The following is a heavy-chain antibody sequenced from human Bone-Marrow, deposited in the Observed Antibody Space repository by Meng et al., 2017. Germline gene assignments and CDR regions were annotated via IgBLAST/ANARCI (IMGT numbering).Heavy chain of an antibody. Sequence: GQRQEPGPGLVKTSQPLSLTCTVSGASISSGGNYWNWIRQHPGKGLEWIGYIYYSGSTYYNPSLKSRVTISVDTSKNQFSLKVNSVTAADTAVYYCARRATVTASPFDYWGQGTQVTVSS. CDR2: IYYSGST. CDR3: ARRATVTASPFDY. D-gene: IGHD4-17*01. J-gene: IGHJ4*02. CDR1: GASISSGGNY. V-gene: IGHV4-31*03.